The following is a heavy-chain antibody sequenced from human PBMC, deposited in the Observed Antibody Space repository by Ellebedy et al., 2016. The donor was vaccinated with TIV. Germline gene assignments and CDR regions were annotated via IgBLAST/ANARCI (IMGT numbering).Heavy chain of an antibody. CDR2: IKQDGSEK. V-gene: IGHV3-7*03. CDR3: ARDPYRQWLAHYFDY. Sequence: PGGSLRLSCAASGFTFSSYWMSWVRQAPGKGLEWVANIKQDGSEKYYVDSVKGRFTISRDNAKNSLYLQMNSLRAEDTAVYYCARDPYRQWLAHYFDYWGQGTLVTVSS. J-gene: IGHJ4*02. CDR1: GFTFSSYW. D-gene: IGHD6-19*01.